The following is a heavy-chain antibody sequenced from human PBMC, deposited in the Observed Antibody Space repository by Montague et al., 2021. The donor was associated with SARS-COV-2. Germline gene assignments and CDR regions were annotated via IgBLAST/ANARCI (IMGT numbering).Heavy chain of an antibody. CDR1: GFSLGTSGMC. V-gene: IGHV2-70*11. J-gene: IGHJ3*02. CDR3: ARTLTTKVAFDI. Sequence: PALVKPTQTLTLTCTFSGFSLGTSGMCVSWIRQPPGKALEWLARXDWDDDKYYSTSLKTRLTISKDTSKNQVVLTMTNMDPVDTATYYCARTLTTKVAFDIWGQGTMVTVSS. CDR2: XDWDDDK. D-gene: IGHD3-22*01.